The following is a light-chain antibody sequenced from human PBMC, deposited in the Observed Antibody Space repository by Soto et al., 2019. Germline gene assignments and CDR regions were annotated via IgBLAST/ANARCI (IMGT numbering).Light chain of an antibody. Sequence: QSVLTQPPSVSAAPGQKVTISCSGSSSNIANNYVSGYQRLPGTAPKLIIYDNNKRPSGIPDRFAGSKSGTSAALDITGLQTGDEADYACGSWDLRLSTVVFGGGTKVIVL. CDR3: GSWDLRLSTVV. J-gene: IGLJ2*01. CDR1: SSNIANNY. V-gene: IGLV1-51*01. CDR2: DNN.